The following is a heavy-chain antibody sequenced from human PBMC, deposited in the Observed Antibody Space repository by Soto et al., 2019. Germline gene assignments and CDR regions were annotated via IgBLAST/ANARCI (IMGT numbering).Heavy chain of an antibody. J-gene: IGHJ5*02. CDR2: INHSGST. V-gene: IGHV4-34*01. CDR1: GGSFSGYY. D-gene: IGHD2-2*01. Sequence: PSETLSLTCAVYGGSFSGYYWSWIRQPPGKGLEWIGEINHSGSTNYNPSLKSRVTISVDTSKNQFSLKLSSVTAADTAVYYCARIPIVVVPAAMKKNWFDPWGQGTLVTVSS. CDR3: ARIPIVVVPAAMKKNWFDP.